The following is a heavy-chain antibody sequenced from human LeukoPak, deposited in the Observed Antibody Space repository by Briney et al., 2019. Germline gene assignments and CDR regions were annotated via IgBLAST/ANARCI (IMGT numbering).Heavy chain of an antibody. D-gene: IGHD2-15*01. CDR3: ARPLSLGYCSGGSCYGRGAWFDR. CDR1: GGSIRSYY. CDR2: IHNSGST. Sequence: SETLSLTCTVSGGSIRSYYWSWIRQPPGKGLEWIGYIHNSGSTNQNPSLKSRVTISVDTSRNQFSLRLSSVTAADTAVYYCARPLSLGYCSGGSCYGRGAWFDRWGQGTLVTVSS. J-gene: IGHJ5*02. V-gene: IGHV4-59*12.